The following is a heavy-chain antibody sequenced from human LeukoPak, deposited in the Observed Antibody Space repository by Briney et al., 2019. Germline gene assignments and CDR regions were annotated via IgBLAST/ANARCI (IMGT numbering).Heavy chain of an antibody. D-gene: IGHD1-26*01. Sequence: GGSLRLSCAASGFIFSSYGMHWVRQAPDKGLEWVAFIRYDGSRKYYADSVKGRFTISRENSKNTLYLQMNSLRADDMAMYYCTRDVGVGVKNPYWSFDLWGRGTLVTVSS. CDR1: GFIFSSYG. CDR3: TRDVGVGVKNPYWSFDL. V-gene: IGHV3-30*02. J-gene: IGHJ2*01. CDR2: IRYDGSRK.